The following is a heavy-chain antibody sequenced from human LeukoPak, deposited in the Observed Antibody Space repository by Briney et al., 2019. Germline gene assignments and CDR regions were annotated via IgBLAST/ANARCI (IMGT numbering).Heavy chain of an antibody. CDR2: ISYDGSNK. Sequence: GRSLRLSCAASKFTFSHYGMHWVRQAPGKGLEWVAVISYDGSNKYYADSVKGRFTISRDNSKNTLYLQMNSLRVEDTAVYYCASRSINWYRGNNWFDPWGQGTLVTVSS. CDR3: ASRSINWYRGNNWFDP. CDR1: KFTFSHYG. D-gene: IGHD6-13*01. J-gene: IGHJ5*02. V-gene: IGHV3-30*03.